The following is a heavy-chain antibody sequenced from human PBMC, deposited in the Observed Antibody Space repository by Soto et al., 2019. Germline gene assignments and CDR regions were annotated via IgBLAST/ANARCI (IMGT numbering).Heavy chain of an antibody. D-gene: IGHD2-2*01. V-gene: IGHV1-58*02. CDR1: GFTFTSSA. Sequence: GXSVKVSFKASGFTFTSSAMQLLRHSRGQRLEWIGWIVVGSGNTNYAQKFQERVTITRDMSTSTAYMELSSLRSQDTAVYYCAALSSTSQGYYYMDVWGKGTTVTVSS. CDR2: IVVGSGNT. CDR3: AALSSTSQGYYYMDV. J-gene: IGHJ6*03.